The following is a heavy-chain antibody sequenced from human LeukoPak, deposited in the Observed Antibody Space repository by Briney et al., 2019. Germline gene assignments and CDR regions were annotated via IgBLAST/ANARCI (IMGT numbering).Heavy chain of an antibody. CDR2: INPSGGST. J-gene: IGHJ5*02. CDR1: GYSFTDYY. Sequence: ASVKVSCKTSGYSFTDYYMHWVRQAPGQGLEWMGIINPSGGSTSYAQKFQGRVTMTRDMSTSTVYMELSSLRSEDTAVYYCASTMVYAMRSAFDPWGQGTLVTVSS. V-gene: IGHV1-46*01. D-gene: IGHD2-8*01. CDR3: ASTMVYAMRSAFDP.